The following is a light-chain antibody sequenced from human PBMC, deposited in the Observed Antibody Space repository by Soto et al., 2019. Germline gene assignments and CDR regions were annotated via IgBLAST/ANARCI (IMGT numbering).Light chain of an antibody. J-gene: IGLJ7*01. CDR2: EVS. CDR3: SSYTSSSISAV. V-gene: IGLV2-14*01. Sequence: QSALTQPASVSGSPGQSITISCTGTSSDVGGYNYVSWYQQHPGKAPKLMIYEVSNRPSGVSNRFSGSKSGNTASLTISGLQAEDEADYYCSSYTSSSISAVFGGGNQLTVL. CDR1: SSDVGGYNY.